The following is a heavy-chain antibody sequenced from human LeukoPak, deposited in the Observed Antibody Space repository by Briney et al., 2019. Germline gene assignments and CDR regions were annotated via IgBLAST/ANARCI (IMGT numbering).Heavy chain of an antibody. D-gene: IGHD6-13*01. CDR2: INSNSGGT. CDR3: ARDAIAAAGTQLPYYYYYMDV. CDR1: GYTFTGYY. J-gene: IGHJ6*03. Sequence: ASVKVSCKASGYTFTGYYMHWVRQAPGQGLEWMGWINSNSGGTNYAQKFQGRVTMTRDTSISTAYMDLSRLRSDDTAVYYCARDAIAAAGTQLPYYYYYMDVWDKGTTVTISS. V-gene: IGHV1-2*02.